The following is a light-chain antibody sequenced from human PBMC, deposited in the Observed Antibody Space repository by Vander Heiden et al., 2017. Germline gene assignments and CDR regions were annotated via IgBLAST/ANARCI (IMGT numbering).Light chain of an antibody. J-gene: IGKJ1*01. CDR3: QQYNNWPRT. V-gene: IGKV3-15*01. Sequence: DIVMTQSPATLSVSPGERVTLSCRASQSVSINLAWYQQKPGQAPRLLIYVASTRATGIPARFSGSGSGTEFTLTISSLQSDDSAVYYCQQYNNWPRTFGQGTKVEIK. CDR2: VAS. CDR1: QSVSIN.